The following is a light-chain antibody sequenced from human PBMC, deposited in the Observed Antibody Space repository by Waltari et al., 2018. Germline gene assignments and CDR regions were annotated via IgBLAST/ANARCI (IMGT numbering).Light chain of an antibody. J-gene: IGLJ1*01. CDR2: GNS. CDR3: QSYDSSLSGYV. Sequence: QSVLTQPPSVSGASGQRVTISCTGSSSNIGAGSDLHWYQQLPGTAPNLLIYGNSNRPSGVPDRFSGSKSGTSASLAITGLQAEDEADYYCQSYDSSLSGYVFGTGTKVTVL. V-gene: IGLV1-40*01. CDR1: SSNIGAGSD.